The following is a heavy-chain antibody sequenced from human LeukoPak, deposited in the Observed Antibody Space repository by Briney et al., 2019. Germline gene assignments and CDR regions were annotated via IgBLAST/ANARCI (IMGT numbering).Heavy chain of an antibody. V-gene: IGHV4-34*01. CDR3: ARLYDSSGRKVDY. J-gene: IGHJ4*02. CDR1: GGSFSGYY. D-gene: IGHD3-22*01. CDR2: IYYSGST. Sequence: SETLSLTCAVYGGSFSGYYWSWIRQPPGKGLEWIGNIYYSGSTHYNPSLKSRVTISVDTSKNQFSPKLSSVTAADGAVYYCARLYDSSGRKVDYWGQGTLVTVSS.